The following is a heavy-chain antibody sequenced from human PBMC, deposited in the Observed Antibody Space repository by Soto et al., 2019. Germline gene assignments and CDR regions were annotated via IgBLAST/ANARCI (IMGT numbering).Heavy chain of an antibody. CDR3: VCGGNFFVY. Sequence: EVQLVESGGGLVQPGGSLRLSCAASGFTFSTYWMTWVRRPPGKGLEWVANLDQDGSERYYVDSVRGGFTISRDNAKNSLYLQMNSLRAEDTAVYYCVCGGNFFVYWGQGTLLTVSP. CDR2: LDQDGSER. V-gene: IGHV3-7*01. J-gene: IGHJ4*02. D-gene: IGHD3-16*01. CDR1: GFTFSTYW.